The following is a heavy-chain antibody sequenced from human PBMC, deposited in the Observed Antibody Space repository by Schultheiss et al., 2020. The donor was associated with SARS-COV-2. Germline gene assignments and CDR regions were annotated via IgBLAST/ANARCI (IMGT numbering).Heavy chain of an antibody. CDR2: INPNSGGT. J-gene: IGHJ5*02. Sequence: ASVKVSCKASGYTFTGYYMHWVRQAPGQGLEWMGWINPNSGGTNYAQKFQGRVTMTRDTSISTAYMELSRLRSDDTAVYYCARAADFWSGSTWFDPWGQGTLVTVSS. V-gene: IGHV1-2*02. CDR3: ARAADFWSGSTWFDP. D-gene: IGHD3-3*01. CDR1: GYTFTGYY.